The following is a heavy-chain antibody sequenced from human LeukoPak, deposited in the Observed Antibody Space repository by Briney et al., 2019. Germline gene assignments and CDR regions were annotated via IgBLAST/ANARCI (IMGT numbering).Heavy chain of an antibody. CDR1: GFTFSSYG. V-gene: IGHV3-33*01. J-gene: IGHJ4*02. Sequence: GGSLRLSCAASGFTFSSYGMHWVRQAPGKGLEWVAVIRYGGSNKDYAESVKGRFTISRDNSRNTLYLQTNSLRGEDTAVYYCARGDGGGGGSYNGLDYWGQGTLLTVSS. CDR3: ARGDGGGGGSYNGLDY. CDR2: IRYGGSNK. D-gene: IGHD1-26*01.